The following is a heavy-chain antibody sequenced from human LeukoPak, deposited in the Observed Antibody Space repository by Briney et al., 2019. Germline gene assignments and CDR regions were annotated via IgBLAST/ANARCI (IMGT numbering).Heavy chain of an antibody. CDR2: ISSSGSTI. CDR3: ARDLEYCSGGSCYLYYFDY. CDR1: GFTFSDYY. D-gene: IGHD2-15*01. J-gene: IGHJ4*02. V-gene: IGHV3-11*01. Sequence: GGSLRLSCAASGFTFSDYYTSWIRQAPGKGLEWVSYISSSGSTIYYADSVKGRFTISRDNAKNSLYLQMNSLRAEDTAVYYCARDLEYCSGGSCYLYYFDYWGQGTLVTVSS.